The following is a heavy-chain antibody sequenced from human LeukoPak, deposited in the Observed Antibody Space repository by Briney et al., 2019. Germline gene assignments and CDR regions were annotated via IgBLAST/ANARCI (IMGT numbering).Heavy chain of an antibody. CDR2: ISSSGTYI. V-gene: IGHV3-21*01. CDR3: ARVYSSGYNYFDY. D-gene: IGHD3-22*01. J-gene: IGHJ4*02. CDR1: GFTFSSHS. Sequence: GGSLRLSCAASGFTFSSHSMNWVRQAPGKGLEWVSSISSSGTYIYYADSVKGRFTISRDNAKNSLYLQMNSLRAEDTAVYYCARVYSSGYNYFDYWGQGTLVTVSS.